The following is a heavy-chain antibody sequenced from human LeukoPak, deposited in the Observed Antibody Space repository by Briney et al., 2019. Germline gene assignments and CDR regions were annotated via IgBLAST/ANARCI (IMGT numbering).Heavy chain of an antibody. D-gene: IGHD3-22*01. CDR2: INHSGST. J-gene: IGHJ6*02. V-gene: IGHV4-34*01. Sequence: PSETLSLTCAVYGGSFSGYYWSWIRQPPGKGLEWIGEINHSGSTNYNPSLKSRVTISVDTSKNQFSLKLSSVTAADTAVYYRARWRDYYDSSGYGSYYYYYGMDVWGQGTTVTVSS. CDR3: ARWRDYYDSSGYGSYYYYYGMDV. CDR1: GGSFSGYY.